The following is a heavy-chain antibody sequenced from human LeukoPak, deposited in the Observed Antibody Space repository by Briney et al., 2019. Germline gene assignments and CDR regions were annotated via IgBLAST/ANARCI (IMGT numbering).Heavy chain of an antibody. Sequence: ASVKVSCKASGYTXTGYYMHWVRQAPGQGLEWMGWINPNSGGTNYAQKFQGRVTMTRDTSISTAYMELSRLRSDDTAVYYCARDGDDCSSTSCYVTYDYWGQGTLVTVSS. CDR1: GYTXTGYY. J-gene: IGHJ4*02. D-gene: IGHD2-2*01. V-gene: IGHV1-2*02. CDR3: ARDGDDCSSTSCYVTYDY. CDR2: INPNSGGT.